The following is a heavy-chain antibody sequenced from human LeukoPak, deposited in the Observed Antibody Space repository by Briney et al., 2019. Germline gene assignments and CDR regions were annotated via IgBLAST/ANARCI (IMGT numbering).Heavy chain of an antibody. Sequence: ASVTVSCKASGYTFTNFGINWVRLAPGQGPEWMGWISAHNGHTNYAPRLQDRVTMTTETSTKTAHLELRNLSSDDTAIYFCARDGYNNRWFPEVLQHWGLGTLVTVSS. CDR2: ISAHNGHT. J-gene: IGHJ1*01. V-gene: IGHV1-18*01. CDR3: ARDGYNNRWFPEVLQH. D-gene: IGHD5-12*01. CDR1: GYTFTNFG.